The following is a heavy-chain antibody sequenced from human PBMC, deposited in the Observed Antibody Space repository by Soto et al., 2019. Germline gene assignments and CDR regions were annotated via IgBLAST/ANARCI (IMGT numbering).Heavy chain of an antibody. V-gene: IGHV3-66*01. Sequence: EVQLVESGGGLVQPGGSLRLFCVASGFTVTDIYMNWVRQAPGKGLEWVSVIYKDFTDYADFVRGRFSVSTDTSKNALYLQLDNLRAEDTAVYYCVREPRYCSGGSCSIMGDAFDIWGQGAMVTVSS. J-gene: IGHJ3*02. CDR2: IYKDFT. CDR3: VREPRYCSGGSCSIMGDAFDI. D-gene: IGHD2-15*01. CDR1: GFTVTDIY.